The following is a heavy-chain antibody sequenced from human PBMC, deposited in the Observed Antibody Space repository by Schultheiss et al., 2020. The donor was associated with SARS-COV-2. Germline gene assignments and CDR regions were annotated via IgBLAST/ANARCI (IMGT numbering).Heavy chain of an antibody. D-gene: IGHD3-9*01. CDR1: GGSISSGGYY. CDR2: IFSNDEK. J-gene: IGHJ5*02. CDR3: ARIYFDWSLNWFDP. Sequence: ETLSLTCTVSGGSISSGGYYWSWIRQHPGKALEWLAHIFSNDEKSYSTSLKSRLTISKDTSKSQVVLTMTNMDPVDTATYYCARIYFDWSLNWFDPWGQGTLVTVSS. V-gene: IGHV2-26*01.